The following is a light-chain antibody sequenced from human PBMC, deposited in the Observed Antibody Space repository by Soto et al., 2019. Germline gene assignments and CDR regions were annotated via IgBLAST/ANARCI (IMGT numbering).Light chain of an antibody. CDR3: SSYAASNNFYFV. V-gene: IGLV2-8*01. CDR2: EVT. J-gene: IGLJ3*02. Sequence: QSVLTQPPSASGSPGQSVTISCTGTSSDVGGYNYVSWYQQYPGRAPKLMIYEVTKRPSGVPDRFSGSKSGSTASLTVSGLHAEDEADYYCSSYAASNNFYFVFGGGTKVTVL. CDR1: SSDVGGYNY.